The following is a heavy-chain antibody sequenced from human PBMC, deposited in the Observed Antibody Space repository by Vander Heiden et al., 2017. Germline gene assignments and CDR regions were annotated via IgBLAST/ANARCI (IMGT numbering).Heavy chain of an antibody. CDR2: VVPILRIT. CDR3: ATITGSRGARGGLDV. CDR1: GGSLRNYT. J-gene: IGHJ6*02. Sequence: QEQLVQSGAEVKKPGSSVKVSCQTSGGSLRNYTFSWVRQAPEQGLEWMGGVVPILRITNFARKFQGRLAISADDSTSTVYMELSSLRPDDTAVYYCATITGSRGARGGLDVWGHGTTVTV. D-gene: IGHD1-20*01. V-gene: IGHV1-69*01.